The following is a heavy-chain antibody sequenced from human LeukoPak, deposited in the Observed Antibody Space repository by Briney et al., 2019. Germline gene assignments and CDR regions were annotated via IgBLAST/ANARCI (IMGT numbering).Heavy chain of an antibody. V-gene: IGHV3-33*01. D-gene: IGHD5-12*01. CDR2: IWHDGRNK. CDR3: ARDRGGNDPIDY. Sequence: GRSLRLSCAASGFTFSKYGMHWVRQAPGKGLEWVAVIWHDGRNKYYADSVKGRFTISRANSKNTLYLQVNSLRAEDTAVYYCARDRGGNDPIDYWGQGTLVTVSS. CDR1: GFTFSKYG. J-gene: IGHJ4*02.